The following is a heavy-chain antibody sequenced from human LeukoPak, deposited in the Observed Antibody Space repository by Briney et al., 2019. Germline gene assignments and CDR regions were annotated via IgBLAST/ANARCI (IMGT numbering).Heavy chain of an antibody. D-gene: IGHD3-10*01. CDR1: GFTLSDYQ. Sequence: PGGSLRLSCAASGFTLSDYQMNWVRQAPGEGLEWLSSITTISHYIYYAGAVRGRFTISRDNAKNSLYLQMNSLRGEDTAVYYCARSGGPGTYHQLRYNWFDPWGQGTLVTVSS. CDR2: ITTISHYI. CDR3: ARSGGPGTYHQLRYNWFDP. V-gene: IGHV3-21*01. J-gene: IGHJ5*02.